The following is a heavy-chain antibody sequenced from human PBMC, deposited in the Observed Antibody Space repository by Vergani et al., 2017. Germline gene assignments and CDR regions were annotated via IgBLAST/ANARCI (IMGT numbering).Heavy chain of an antibody. J-gene: IGHJ6*03. CDR2: MNPNSGNT. Sequence: QVQLVQSGAEVKKPGASVKVSCKASGYTFTSYDINWVRQATGQGLEWMGWMNPNSGNTGYAQKFQGRVTMTRNTSISTAYMELSSLRSEDTAVYYCARGYMTAYYYYYYMDVWGKGTTVTVSS. D-gene: IGHD4-11*01. V-gene: IGHV1-8*01. CDR3: ARGYMTAYYYYYYMDV. CDR1: GYTFTSYD.